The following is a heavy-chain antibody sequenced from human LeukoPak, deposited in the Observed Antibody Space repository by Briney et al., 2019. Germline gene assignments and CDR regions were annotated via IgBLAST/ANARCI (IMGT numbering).Heavy chain of an antibody. CDR1: GDSTSSGGYY. J-gene: IGHJ2*01. Sequence: SETLSLTCTVSGDSTSSGGYYWSWLRQHPGKGLEWIGHNSYYNPALESRVTISVDTSKNQFSLNLSSVTAADTAVYYCARAILTPSGYVWHFDLWGRGTLVTVSS. V-gene: IGHV4-31*03. CDR3: ARAILTPSGYVWHFDL. D-gene: IGHD3-3*01. CDR2: NS.